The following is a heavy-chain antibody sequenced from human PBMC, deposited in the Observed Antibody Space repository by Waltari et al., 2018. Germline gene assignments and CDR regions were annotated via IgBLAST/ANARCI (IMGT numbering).Heavy chain of an antibody. Sequence: EVQLVESGGGLVQQVGSLRLSCAASGFTFSNYRLNWLRQVPGKGREWVANVQHDGTEKYYLDSVKGRFTISRDNAKSSLYLQMDSLRAEDTAIYYCARDGRGVNSQFNLFDLWGQGLQVTVSS. CDR3: ARDGRGVNSQFNLFDL. CDR2: VQHDGTEK. V-gene: IGHV3-7*01. D-gene: IGHD2-8*01. CDR1: GFTFSNYR. J-gene: IGHJ5*02.